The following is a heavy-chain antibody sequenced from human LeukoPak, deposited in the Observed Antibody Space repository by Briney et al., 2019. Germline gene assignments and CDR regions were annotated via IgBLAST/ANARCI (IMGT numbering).Heavy chain of an antibody. CDR2: IKQDGSEK. J-gene: IGHJ4*02. D-gene: IGHD3-22*01. Sequence: TGGSLRLSCAASGFTFSSYGMHWVRQAPGKGLEWVANIKQDGSEKYYVDSVKGRFTISRDNAKNSLYLQMNSLRAEDAAVYYRARRLYYDSSFDYWGQGTLVTVSS. V-gene: IGHV3-7*03. CDR1: GFTFSSYG. CDR3: ARRLYYDSSFDY.